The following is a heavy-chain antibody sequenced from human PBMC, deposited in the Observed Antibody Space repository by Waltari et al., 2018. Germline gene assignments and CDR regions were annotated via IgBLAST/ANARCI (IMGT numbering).Heavy chain of an antibody. CDR1: GYTFTGDF. J-gene: IGHJ4*02. CDR3: ARDVDRCSSPGCWNFDY. D-gene: IGHD2-2*01. CDR2: INPKSDGT. Sequence: QVQLVQSGAEVKKPGASVKVSCKASGYTFTGDFIHWVRQAPGQGLDGMGWINPKSDGTNYARKFQGRVSMTRDTSISTAYMELRSLGSDDTAVYYCARDVDRCSSPGCWNFDYWGQGTLVTVTS. V-gene: IGHV1-2*02.